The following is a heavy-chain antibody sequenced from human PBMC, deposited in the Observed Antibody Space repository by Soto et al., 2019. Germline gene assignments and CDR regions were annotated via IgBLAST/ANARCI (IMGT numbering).Heavy chain of an antibody. Sequence: GESLKISCKGPGHLFNNHWIGWVRQTPGKGLEWMGLIFTRDPETKTSPSFQGHVSFSVDNSINTVYLQWTSLKTTDTGIYFCARGYFDSGHGYDLWGQGTLVTVSS. CDR3: ARGYFDSGHGYDL. CDR2: IFTRDPET. J-gene: IGHJ5*02. CDR1: GHLFNNHW. D-gene: IGHD3-10*01. V-gene: IGHV5-51*01.